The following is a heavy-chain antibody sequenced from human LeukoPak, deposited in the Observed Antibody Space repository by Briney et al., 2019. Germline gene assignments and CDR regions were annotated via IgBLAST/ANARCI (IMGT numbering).Heavy chain of an antibody. CDR1: GFTFSTYF. CDR2: TSGSGGST. V-gene: IGHV3-23*01. D-gene: IGHD3-22*01. CDR3: AKPYYYDSTGYFFDY. J-gene: IGHJ4*02. Sequence: GGSLRLSCAASGFTFSTYFMSWVRQAPGAGLEWVSSTSGSGGSTYYADSVKGRFTISRDNSKKTVYLEMNSLRAEDTAVYYCAKPYYYDSTGYFFDYWGQGTLVTVSS.